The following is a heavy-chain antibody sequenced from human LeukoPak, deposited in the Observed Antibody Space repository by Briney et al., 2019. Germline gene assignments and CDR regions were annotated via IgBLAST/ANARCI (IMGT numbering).Heavy chain of an antibody. V-gene: IGHV4-39*01. Sequence: SETLSLTCTVSGGSISSSSYYWGWIRQPPGKGLEWLGSIYYSGSTYYNPSLKSRVTISLDTSKNQFSLKLSSVTAADTAVYYCARGRDWGVFYYMDAWGKGTTVTVSS. D-gene: IGHD7-27*01. CDR2: IYYSGST. J-gene: IGHJ6*03. CDR3: ARGRDWGVFYYMDA. CDR1: GGSISSSSYY.